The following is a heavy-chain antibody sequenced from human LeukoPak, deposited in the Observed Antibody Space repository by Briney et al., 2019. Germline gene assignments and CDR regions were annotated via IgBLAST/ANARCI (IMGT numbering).Heavy chain of an antibody. J-gene: IGHJ3*02. Sequence: GGSLRLSCAAPGFTFSNYWMSWVRQAPGKGLEWVANIKLDGSEKYYVDSVKGRFTISRDNAKNSLYLQMNSLRAEDTAVYYCVRGGATFDIWGQGTIITVSS. V-gene: IGHV3-7*01. CDR1: GFTFSNYW. D-gene: IGHD1-26*01. CDR3: VRGGATFDI. CDR2: IKLDGSEK.